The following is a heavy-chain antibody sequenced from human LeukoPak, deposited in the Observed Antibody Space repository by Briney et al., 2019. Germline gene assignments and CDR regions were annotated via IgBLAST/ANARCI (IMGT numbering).Heavy chain of an antibody. CDR1: GFTFSSYA. J-gene: IGHJ5*02. D-gene: IGHD2-15*01. CDR3: AKSPAVITGWFDP. CDR2: ISGSGGST. Sequence: PGGSLRLSCAASGFTFSSYAMSGVRQAPGKGLEWASAISGSGGSTYYADSVKGRFTISRDNSKDTLYLQMNSLRAEDTAVYYCAKSPAVITGWFDPWGQGTLVTVSS. V-gene: IGHV3-23*01.